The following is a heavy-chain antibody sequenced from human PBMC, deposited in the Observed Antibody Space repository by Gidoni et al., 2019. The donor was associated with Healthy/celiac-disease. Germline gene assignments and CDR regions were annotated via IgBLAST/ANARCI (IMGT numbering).Heavy chain of an antibody. Sequence: QVQLVQSGAEVKKPGSSVTVSCKSSGGTFSSYAIRWVRQAPGQGLEWMGVIIPIFGTANYAQKFQGRVTITADESTSTAYMELSSLRSEDTAVDYCARASEYYDSSVDYWGQGTLVTVSS. CDR2: IIPIFGTA. V-gene: IGHV1-69*01. CDR3: ARASEYYDSSVDY. D-gene: IGHD3-22*01. J-gene: IGHJ4*02. CDR1: GGTFSSYA.